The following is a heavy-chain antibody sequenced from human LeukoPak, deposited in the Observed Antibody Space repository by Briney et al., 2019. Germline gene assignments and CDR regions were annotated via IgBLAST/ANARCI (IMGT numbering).Heavy chain of an antibody. Sequence: LSLTCTISGDSFSRDNYYWGLVRQPPGKGLEWVAVISYDGSNKYYADSVKGRFTISRDNSKNTLYLQMNSLRAEDTAVYYCARVLDQLRPHYGMDVWGQGTTVTVSS. D-gene: IGHD2-2*01. V-gene: IGHV3-30-3*01. CDR3: ARVLDQLRPHYGMDV. CDR1: GDSFSRDN. J-gene: IGHJ6*02. CDR2: ISYDGSNK.